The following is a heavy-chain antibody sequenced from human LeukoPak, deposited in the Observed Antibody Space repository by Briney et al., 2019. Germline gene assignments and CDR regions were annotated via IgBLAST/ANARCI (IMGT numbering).Heavy chain of an antibody. J-gene: IGHJ4*02. CDR2: ISYDGSNK. D-gene: IGHD3-9*01. Sequence: GGALRLSCAASGFTFSSYAMHGVGQAPGKGGEGVAVISYDGSNKYYADSVKGRFTISRDNSKNTLYLQMNSLRAEDTAVYYCARDYDILTGYCDYWGQRTLVTVSS. CDR3: ARDYDILTGYCDY. CDR1: GFTFSSYA. V-gene: IGHV3-30-3*01.